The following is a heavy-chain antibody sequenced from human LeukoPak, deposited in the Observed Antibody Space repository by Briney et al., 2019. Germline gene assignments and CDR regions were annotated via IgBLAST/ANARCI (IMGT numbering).Heavy chain of an antibody. V-gene: IGHV3-15*01. CDR3: TTGGYSYGVGYFDY. D-gene: IGHD5-18*01. J-gene: IGHJ4*02. CDR1: GFTLSNAW. CDR2: IKSKTDGGTT. Sequence: PGGSLRLSCAASGFTLSNAWMSWVRQAPGKGLEWVGRIKSKTDGGTTDYAAPVKGRFTISRDDSKNTLYLQINSLKTEDTAVYYCTTGGYSYGVGYFDYWGQGTLVTVSS.